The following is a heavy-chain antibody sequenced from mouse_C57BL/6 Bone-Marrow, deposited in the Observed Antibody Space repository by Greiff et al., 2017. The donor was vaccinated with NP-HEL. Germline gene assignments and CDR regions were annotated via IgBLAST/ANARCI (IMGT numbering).Heavy chain of an antibody. J-gene: IGHJ2*01. V-gene: IGHV1-59*01. CDR1: GYTFTSYW. CDR3: AIDGYPFDY. Sequence: VQLQQPGAELVRPGTSVKLSCKASGYTFTSYWMHWVKQRPGQGLEWIGVIDPSDSYTNYKQKFKGKATLTVDTSSSTAYMQLSSLTSEDSAVYYCAIDGYPFDYWGQGTTLTVSS. D-gene: IGHD2-3*01. CDR2: IDPSDSYT.